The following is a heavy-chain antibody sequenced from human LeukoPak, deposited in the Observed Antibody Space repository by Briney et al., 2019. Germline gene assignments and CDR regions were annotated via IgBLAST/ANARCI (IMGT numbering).Heavy chain of an antibody. CDR1: GFTFSSYA. D-gene: IGHD3-22*01. Sequence: PGGSLRLSCAASGFTFSSYAMSWDRQAPGKGLDGTSGISTSGGTTSYADSVKGRFTISRDNPRNTLYMQMNSLRAEDTAVYYCAIMHRYYDGSGYWVQWGQGTLVTVSS. J-gene: IGHJ4*02. V-gene: IGHV3-23*01. CDR3: AIMHRYYDGSGYWVQ. CDR2: ISTSGGTT.